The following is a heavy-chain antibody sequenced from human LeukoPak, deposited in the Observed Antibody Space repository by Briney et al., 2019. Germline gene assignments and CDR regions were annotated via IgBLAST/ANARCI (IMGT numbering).Heavy chain of an antibody. V-gene: IGHV4-34*01. Sequence: PSETLSLTCAVYGGSFSGYYWSWLRQPPGKGLEWIGEINHSGSTNYNPSLKSRVTISVDTSKNQFSLKLSSVTAADTAVYYCARRSPQRPYKWFDPWGQGTLVTVSS. CDR1: GGSFSGYY. D-gene: IGHD6-25*01. J-gene: IGHJ5*02. CDR3: ARRSPQRPYKWFDP. CDR2: INHSGST.